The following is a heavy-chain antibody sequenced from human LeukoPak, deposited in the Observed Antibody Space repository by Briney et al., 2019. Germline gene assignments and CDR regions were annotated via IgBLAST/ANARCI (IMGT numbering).Heavy chain of an antibody. CDR2: IRYDGSDK. J-gene: IGHJ4*02. CDR3: AKLYGSGTSYHPLDY. V-gene: IGHV3-30*02. CDR1: GFSLSSYW. D-gene: IGHD3-10*01. Sequence: GGSLRLSCAASGFSLSSYWMSWVRQAPGKGLEWVAFIRYDGSDKYYADSVKGRFTNSRDDSKNTLYLQMNSLRPEDTAVYYCAKLYGSGTSYHPLDYWGQGTLVTVSS.